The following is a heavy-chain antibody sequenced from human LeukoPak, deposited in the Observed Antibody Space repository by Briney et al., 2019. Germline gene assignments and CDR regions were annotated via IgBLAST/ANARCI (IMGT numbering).Heavy chain of an antibody. D-gene: IGHD3-9*01. CDR2: LPGRGDST. J-gene: IGHJ4*02. CDR1: EFTFSSYA. CDR3: AKARLLTGYDFDY. Sequence: PGGSLRLSCATSEFTFSSYAMAWVRQAPGKGLEWVSALPGRGDSTYYPDSVRGRFAISRDNSKNTLYLQMNSVRAEDTAVYYCAKARLLTGYDFDYWGQGTLVTVSS. V-gene: IGHV3-23*01.